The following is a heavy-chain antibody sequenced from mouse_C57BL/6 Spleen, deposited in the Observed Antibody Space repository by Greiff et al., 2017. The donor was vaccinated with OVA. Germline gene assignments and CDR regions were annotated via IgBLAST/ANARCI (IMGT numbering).Heavy chain of an antibody. D-gene: IGHD4-1*01. CDR2: IYPGNSDT. V-gene: IGHV1-5*01. CDR3: RKGANCEDFDY. CDR1: GFSFTSYG. Sequence: VQLQQSGPVLARPGASLYISCKTSGFSFTSYGMHWVHQSPGQGLEWIGAIYPGNSDTSYNQIFNGKAKLTAVTSARTVYMVLSSLTNEDSAVYYCRKGANCEDFDYWGQGTTLTVSS. J-gene: IGHJ2*01.